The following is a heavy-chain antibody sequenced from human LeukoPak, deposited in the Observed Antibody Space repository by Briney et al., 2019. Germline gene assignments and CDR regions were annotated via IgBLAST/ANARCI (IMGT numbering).Heavy chain of an antibody. D-gene: IGHD3-9*01. CDR2: IYYSGST. CDR1: GGSISSYY. Sequence: SETLSLTCTVSGGSISSYYWSWIRQPPGKGLEWIGYIYYSGSTNYNPSLKSRVTISVDTSKNQFSLKLSSVTAADTAVYYCARHSQYYDILTGYYPLYYFDYWGQGTLVTVSS. J-gene: IGHJ4*02. V-gene: IGHV4-59*08. CDR3: ARHSQYYDILTGYYPLYYFDY.